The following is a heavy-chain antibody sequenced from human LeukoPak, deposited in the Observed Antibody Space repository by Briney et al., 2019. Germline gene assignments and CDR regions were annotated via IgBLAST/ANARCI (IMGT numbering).Heavy chain of an antibody. V-gene: IGHV1-69*05. CDR3: ASNYYDSSDHSR. CDR2: IIPIFGTA. J-gene: IGHJ4*02. CDR1: GGTFSGYA. Sequence: GASVKVSCKASGGTFSGYAISWVRQAPGQGLEWMGRIIPIFGTANYAQKFQGRVTITTDESTSTAYMELSSLRSEDTAVYYCASNYYDSSDHSRWGQGTLVTVSS. D-gene: IGHD3-22*01.